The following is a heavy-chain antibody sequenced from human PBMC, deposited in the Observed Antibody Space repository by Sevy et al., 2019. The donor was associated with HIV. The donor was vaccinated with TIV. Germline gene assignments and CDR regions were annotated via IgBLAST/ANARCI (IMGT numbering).Heavy chain of an antibody. Sequence: GGSLRLSCAASGFTFSSYAMHWVRQAPGKGLEWVAVISYDGSNKYYADSVKGRFTISRDNSKNTLYLQMNSLRAEDKAVYYCAAGYSSGWYAKDYYRMDVWGQGTTVTVSS. CDR2: ISYDGSNK. D-gene: IGHD6-19*01. V-gene: IGHV3-30-3*01. CDR1: GFTFSSYA. J-gene: IGHJ6*02. CDR3: AAGYSSGWYAKDYYRMDV.